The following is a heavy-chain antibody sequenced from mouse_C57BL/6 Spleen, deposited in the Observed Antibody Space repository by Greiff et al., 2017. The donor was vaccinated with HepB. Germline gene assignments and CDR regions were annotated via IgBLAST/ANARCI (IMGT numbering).Heavy chain of an antibody. Sequence: DVMLVESGGGLVKPGGSLKLSCAASGFTFSSYTMSWVRQTPEKRLEWVATISGGGGNTYYPDSVKGRFTISSDNAKNTLYLRMRSLRSEDTALYYCARRDGYYLDYVGQGTTLTVSS. D-gene: IGHD2-3*01. V-gene: IGHV5-9*01. CDR1: GFTFSSYT. CDR3: ARRDGYYLDY. J-gene: IGHJ2*01. CDR2: ISGGGGNT.